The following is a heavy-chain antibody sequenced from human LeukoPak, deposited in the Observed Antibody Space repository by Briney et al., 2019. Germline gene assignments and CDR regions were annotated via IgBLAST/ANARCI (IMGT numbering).Heavy chain of an antibody. V-gene: IGHV3-21*01. CDR1: GFTFSSYS. D-gene: IGHD1-14*01. Sequence: GVSLRLSCAASGFTFSSYSMNWVRQAPGKGLEWVSSISSSSSYIYYADSVKGRFTISRDNAKNSLYLQMNSLRAEDTAVYYCARDWVFPTPRTQLRYFDYWGQGTLVTVSS. J-gene: IGHJ4*02. CDR2: ISSSSSYI. CDR3: ARDWVFPTPRTQLRYFDY.